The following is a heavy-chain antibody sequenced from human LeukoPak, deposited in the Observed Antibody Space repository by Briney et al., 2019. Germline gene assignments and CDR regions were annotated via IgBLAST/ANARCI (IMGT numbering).Heavy chain of an antibody. CDR2: ISTGNGNT. V-gene: IGHV1-3*03. D-gene: IGHD3-10*01. CDR1: ASTFSTYA. CDR3: ARENYYRIGRFDRAYLDD. J-gene: IGHJ4*02. Sequence: GASVKASCKASASTFSTYAIHWVRQAPGQGLEWMGWISTGNGNTRYSKAFQDRVTITRDTSASTVYMDLRGLRSEDMAVYYCARENYYRIGRFDRAYLDDWGQGTLVTVSS.